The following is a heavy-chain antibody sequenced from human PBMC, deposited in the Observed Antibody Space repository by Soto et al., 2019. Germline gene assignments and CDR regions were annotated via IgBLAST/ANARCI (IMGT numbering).Heavy chain of an antibody. J-gene: IGHJ4*02. CDR1: GGYISGYY. Sequence: TLSDRCSVAGGYISGYYWSCIRQPPGKGLEWIGYIYYSGSTNYNPSLKSRVTISVDTSKNQFSLKLSSVTAADTAVYYCARVYGDYLDYWGQGTLVTVSS. V-gene: IGHV4-59*01. CDR3: ARVYGDYLDY. CDR2: IYYSGST. D-gene: IGHD4-17*01.